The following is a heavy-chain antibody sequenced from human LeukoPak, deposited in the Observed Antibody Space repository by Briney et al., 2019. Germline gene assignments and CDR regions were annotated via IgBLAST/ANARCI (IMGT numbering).Heavy chain of an antibody. D-gene: IGHD3-16*02. CDR2: IYSGGST. J-gene: IGHJ4*02. CDR3: AGGYRWAAPCDS. V-gene: IGHV3-66*01. Sequence: PGGSLRLSCAASGFTFSSYAMSWVRQAPGKGLEWVSIIYSGGSTYYADSVKGRFTISRDNSKNTLYLQMNSLRAEDTAVYYCAGGYRWAAPCDSWGQGTLVTVSS. CDR1: GFTFSSYA.